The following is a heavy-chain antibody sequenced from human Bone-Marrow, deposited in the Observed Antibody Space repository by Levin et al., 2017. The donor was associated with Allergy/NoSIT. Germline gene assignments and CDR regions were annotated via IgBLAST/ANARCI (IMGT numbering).Heavy chain of an antibody. CDR3: ARYDILTGYYVHPFNN. CDR2: IRNSGGTT. J-gene: IGHJ4*02. Sequence: GGSLRLSCAGSGFTFSYYALSWVRQAPGKGLEWVASIRNSGGTTDYADSVKGRFTISRDNPKNTLYLEMNSLRAEDTAVYYCARYDILTGYYVHPFNNWGQGTLVTVSS. CDR1: GFTFSYYA. V-gene: IGHV3-23*01. D-gene: IGHD3-9*01.